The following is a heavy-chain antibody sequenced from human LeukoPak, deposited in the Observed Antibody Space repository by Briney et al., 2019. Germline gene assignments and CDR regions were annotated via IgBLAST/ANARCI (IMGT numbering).Heavy chain of an antibody. CDR3: ARARNYYDSSGYYRDYYYYMDV. J-gene: IGHJ6*03. CDR1: VGSFSGYY. D-gene: IGHD3-22*01. V-gene: IGHV4-34*01. Sequence: SETLSLTCAVYVGSFSGYYWSWIRQPPGKGLEWIGEINHSGSTNYNPSLKSRVTISVDTSKNQFSLKLSSVTAADTAVYYCARARNYYDSSGYYRDYYYYMDVWGKGTTVTVSS. CDR2: INHSGST.